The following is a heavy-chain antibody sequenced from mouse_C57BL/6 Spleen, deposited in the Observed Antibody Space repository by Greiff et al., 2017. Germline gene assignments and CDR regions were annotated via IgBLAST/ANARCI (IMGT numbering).Heavy chain of an antibody. J-gene: IGHJ2*01. CDR2: IDPETGGT. CDR3: TRLAITTVVATSDY. Sequence: QVQLKQSGAELVRPGASVTLSCKASGYTFTDYEMHWVKQTPVHGLEWIGAIDPETGGTAYNQKFKGKAILTADKSSSTAYMELRSLTSEDSAVYYCTRLAITTVVATSDYWGQGTTLTVSS. V-gene: IGHV1-15*01. CDR1: GYTFTDYE. D-gene: IGHD1-1*01.